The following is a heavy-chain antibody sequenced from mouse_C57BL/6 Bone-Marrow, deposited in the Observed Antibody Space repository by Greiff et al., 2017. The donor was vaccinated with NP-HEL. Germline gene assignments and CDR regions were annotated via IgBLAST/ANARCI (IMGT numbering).Heavy chain of an antibody. CDR2: IDPENGDT. CDR1: GFNIKDDY. D-gene: IGHD1-1*01. V-gene: IGHV14-4*01. Sequence: VQLQQSGAELVRPGASVKLSCTASGFNIKDDYMHWVKQRPEQGLEWIGWIDPENGDTEYASKFQGKATLTADTSSNTAYLQLSSLTSEDTAVYDCASPGGSSYERFAYWGQGTLVTVSA. CDR3: ASPGGSSYERFAY. J-gene: IGHJ3*01.